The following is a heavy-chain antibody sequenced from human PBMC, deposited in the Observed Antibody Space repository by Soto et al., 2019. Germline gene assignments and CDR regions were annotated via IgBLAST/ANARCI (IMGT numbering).Heavy chain of an antibody. V-gene: IGHV3-21*06. J-gene: IGHJ4*01. CDR2: ISISSSDR. CDR3: VRGMNPLF. CDR1: GFTLRTYT. Sequence: GGSLRLSCAASGFTLRTYTMNWVRQAPGKGLEWVSSISISSSDRYYADSVRGRFSISRDNAKNALYLQMNSLRADDTAVYFCVRGMNPLFGGQGTLVTVSS.